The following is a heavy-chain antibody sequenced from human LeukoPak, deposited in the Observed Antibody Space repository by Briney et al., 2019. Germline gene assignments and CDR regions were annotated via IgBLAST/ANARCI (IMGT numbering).Heavy chain of an antibody. J-gene: IGHJ4*02. D-gene: IGHD1-26*01. V-gene: IGHV3-23*01. CDR2: ISGSGGST. CDR1: GFTFSSYG. CDR3: ARKGLGGELGGFDS. Sequence: PGGSLRLSCAASGFTFSSYGMSWVRQAPGKGLEWVSAISGSGGSTYYADSVKGRLTISRDNSKNTLYLQMNSLRVEDTALYYCARKGLGGELGGFDSWGQGTLVTVSS.